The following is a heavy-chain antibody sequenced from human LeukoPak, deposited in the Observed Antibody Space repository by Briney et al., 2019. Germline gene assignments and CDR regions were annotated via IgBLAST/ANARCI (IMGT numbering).Heavy chain of an antibody. J-gene: IGHJ6*02. CDR1: GFTFSSYW. CDR3: AREDIVVVPAAMPKTDYYYYGMDV. CDR2: IKQDGSEK. D-gene: IGHD2-2*01. Sequence: GGSLRLSCATSGFTFSSYWMSWVRQAPGKGLEWVANIKQDGSEKYYVDSVKGRFTISRDNAKNSLYLQMNSLRAEDTAVYYCAREDIVVVPAAMPKTDYYYYGMDVWGQGTTVTVSS. V-gene: IGHV3-7*01.